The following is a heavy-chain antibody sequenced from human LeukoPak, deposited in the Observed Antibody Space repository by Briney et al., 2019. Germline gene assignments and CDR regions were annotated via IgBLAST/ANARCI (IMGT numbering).Heavy chain of an antibody. CDR3: ARADGAVAAIFDY. Sequence: GGSLRLSCTASGFTFSDYYMNWIRQAPGKGLEWVSCISSNGSTIYYTDSVKGRFTISRDNAKNSLYLQMNSLRVEDTAVYYCARADGAVAAIFDYWGQGNPVTVSS. CDR1: GFTFSDYY. V-gene: IGHV3-11*01. CDR2: ISSNGSTI. J-gene: IGHJ4*02. D-gene: IGHD6-19*01.